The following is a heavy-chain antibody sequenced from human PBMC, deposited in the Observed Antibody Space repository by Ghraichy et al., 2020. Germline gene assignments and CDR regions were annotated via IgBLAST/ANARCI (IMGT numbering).Heavy chain of an antibody. CDR3: ARQAYSGYEFDY. Sequence: SETLSLTCTVSGDSISSYYWSWIRQPPRKGLEWIGYIYYSGSTTYNPTLKSRVTISVDTSKNQFSLNLSSVTAADTAVYYCARQAYSGYEFDYWGQGTLVTVSS. CDR2: IYYSGST. D-gene: IGHD5-12*01. J-gene: IGHJ4*02. CDR1: GDSISSYY. V-gene: IGHV4-59*08.